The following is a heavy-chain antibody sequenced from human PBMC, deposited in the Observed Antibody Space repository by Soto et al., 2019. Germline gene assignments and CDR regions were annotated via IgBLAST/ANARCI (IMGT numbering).Heavy chain of an antibody. CDR2: ISYDGSNK. J-gene: IGHJ4*02. D-gene: IGHD5-18*01. CDR1: GFTFSSYG. Sequence: QVQLVESGGGVVQPGRSLRLSCAASGFTFSSYGMHWVRQAPGKGLEWVAVISYDGSNKYYADSVKGRFTISRDNSKNTLYLQMNSLRAEDTAVYYCAKVEGNSYPYYLDYWGQGTLVTVSS. V-gene: IGHV3-30*18. CDR3: AKVEGNSYPYYLDY.